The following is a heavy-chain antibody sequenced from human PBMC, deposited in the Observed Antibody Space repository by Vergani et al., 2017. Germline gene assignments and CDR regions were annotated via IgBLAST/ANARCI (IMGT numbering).Heavy chain of an antibody. CDR2: IIDCGST. D-gene: IGHD3-10*01. J-gene: IGHJ4*02. CDR3: ARAPFFTMVRVIGRNYFDY. V-gene: IGHV4-34*12. CDR1: GGSFRGYY. Sequence: QVQLQQWGAGLLKPSETLSLTCAVYGGSFRGYYWSWIRQPPGKGLEWIGEIIDCGSTNYNPALKSRVTISVDTSKNQFSLKLSSVTAADTAVYYSARAPFFTMVRVIGRNYFDYWGQGTLVTVSS.